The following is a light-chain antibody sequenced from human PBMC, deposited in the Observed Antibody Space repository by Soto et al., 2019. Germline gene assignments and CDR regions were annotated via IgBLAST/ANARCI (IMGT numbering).Light chain of an antibody. V-gene: IGKV3-15*01. Sequence: EIVMTQSPSTLSVSPGERATLSCRASQSVNSNLAWYQQKPGQAPRLLIYRASTRATGIPARFSGSGSGTDFTLTISRLEPEDFAVYYCQQCGSSPWTFGQGTKVDIK. CDR1: QSVNSN. CDR2: RAS. J-gene: IGKJ1*01. CDR3: QQCGSSPWT.